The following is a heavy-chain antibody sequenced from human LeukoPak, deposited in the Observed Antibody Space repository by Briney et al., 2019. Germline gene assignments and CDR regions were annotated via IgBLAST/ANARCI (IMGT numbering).Heavy chain of an antibody. CDR3: AREGSSGCADY. J-gene: IGHJ4*02. Sequence: GASVRVSCKASGYTFTDYLINWVRQAPGQGLEWMGWISAYNGNTNYAQKLQGRVTMTTDTSTSTAYVELRSLRSDDTAVYYCAREGSSGCADYWGQGTLVTVSS. D-gene: IGHD6-19*01. CDR1: GYTFTDYL. V-gene: IGHV1-18*01. CDR2: ISAYNGNT.